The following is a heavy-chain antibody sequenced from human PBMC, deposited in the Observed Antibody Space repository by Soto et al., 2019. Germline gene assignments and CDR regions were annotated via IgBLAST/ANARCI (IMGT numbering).Heavy chain of an antibody. D-gene: IGHD3-22*01. V-gene: IGHV1-69*05. CDR3: AREEAYDSSGYYYVAY. J-gene: IGHJ4*02. CDR1: GGTFSSYA. CDR2: IIPIFGTA. Sequence: QVQLVQSGAEVKKPGSSVKVSCKASGGTFSSYAISWVRQAPGQGLEWMGGIIPIFGTANYAQKFQGRVTITXXEXTXXAYMELSSLRSEDTAVYYCAREEAYDSSGYYYVAYWGQGTLVTVSS.